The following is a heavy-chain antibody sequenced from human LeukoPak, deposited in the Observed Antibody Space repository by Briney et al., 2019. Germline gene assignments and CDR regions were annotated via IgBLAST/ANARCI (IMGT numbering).Heavy chain of an antibody. CDR2: ISSSGSTI. Sequence: PGGSLRLSCAASGFTFSSYEMNWVRQAPGKGLEWVSYISSSGSTIYYADSVKGRFTISRDNAKNSLYLQMNSLRAEDTAVYYCARSIVVVPAAMDYFDYWGQGTLVTVSS. CDR1: GFTFSSYE. V-gene: IGHV3-48*03. D-gene: IGHD2-2*01. CDR3: ARSIVVVPAAMDYFDY. J-gene: IGHJ4*02.